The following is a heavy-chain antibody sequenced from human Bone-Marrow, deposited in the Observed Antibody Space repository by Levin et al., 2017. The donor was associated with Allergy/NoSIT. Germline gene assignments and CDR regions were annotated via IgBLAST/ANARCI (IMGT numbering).Heavy chain of an antibody. CDR1: GFTFSDYY. CDR2: ISPSGTMI. CDR3: ARVTFYDSYGMDV. D-gene: IGHD2/OR15-2a*01. Sequence: GESLKISCAASGFTFSDYYMTWIRQAPGKGLEWVSYISPSGTMIYDADSLGGRFTISRDNDKNSLYLQMNSLRVEDTAIYYYARVTFYDSYGMDVWGQGTTVTVSS. J-gene: IGHJ6*02. V-gene: IGHV3-11*01.